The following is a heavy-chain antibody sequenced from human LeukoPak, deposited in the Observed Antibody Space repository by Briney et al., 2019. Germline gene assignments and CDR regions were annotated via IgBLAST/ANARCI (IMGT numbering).Heavy chain of an antibody. CDR1: GISLSNYA. V-gene: IGHV3-23*01. Sequence: GGSLRLSCVVSGISLSNYAMTWVRQAPGKGLEWVSYISERGGSTTYADSVKGRFTISRDTSLNTMYLQMNNLRAEDTAVYFCAKRGVVIRGLLVIGYHQEAYHYDFWGQGVLVTVSS. D-gene: IGHD3-10*01. CDR3: AKRGVVIRGLLVIGYHQEAYHYDF. J-gene: IGHJ4*02. CDR2: ISERGGST.